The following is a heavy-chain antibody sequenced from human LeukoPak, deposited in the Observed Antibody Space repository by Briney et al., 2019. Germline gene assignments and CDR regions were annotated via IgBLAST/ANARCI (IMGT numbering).Heavy chain of an antibody. CDR1: GFTVSSNY. V-gene: IGHV3-53*01. Sequence: GGSLRLSCAASGFTVSSNYMSWVRQAPGKGLEWVSVIYSGGSTYYADSVKGRFTISRDNSKNTLYLQMNSLRAEDTAVYYCAREMVGSGSYRGGAFDIWGQGTMVTVSS. CDR3: AREMVGSGSYRGGAFDI. D-gene: IGHD1-26*01. CDR2: IYSGGST. J-gene: IGHJ3*02.